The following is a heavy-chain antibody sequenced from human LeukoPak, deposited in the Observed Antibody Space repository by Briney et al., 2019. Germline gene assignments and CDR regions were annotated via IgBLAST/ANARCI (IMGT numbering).Heavy chain of an antibody. Sequence: GGSLRLSCAASGFTFSSYAMSWVRQAPGEGLEWVSAISGSGGSTYYADSVKGRFTISRDNSKNTLYLQMNSLRAEDTAMYYCARDSIAAAGLNYYYYYYMDVWGKGTTVTVSS. CDR2: ISGSGGST. CDR3: ARDSIAAAGLNYYYYYYMDV. CDR1: GFTFSSYA. D-gene: IGHD6-13*01. V-gene: IGHV3-23*01. J-gene: IGHJ6*03.